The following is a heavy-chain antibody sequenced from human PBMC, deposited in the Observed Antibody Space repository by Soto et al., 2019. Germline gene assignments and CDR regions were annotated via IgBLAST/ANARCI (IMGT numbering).Heavy chain of an antibody. CDR3: ARDWGHSSGWYGICDY. J-gene: IGHJ4*02. Sequence: EGFLRLSCAASGFTFSSYAMHWVRQAPGKGLEWVAVISYDGSNKYYADSVKGRFTISRDNSKNTLYLQMNSLRAEDTAVYYCARDWGHSSGWYGICDYWGQGTLVTVSS. V-gene: IGHV3-30-3*01. D-gene: IGHD6-19*01. CDR2: ISYDGSNK. CDR1: GFTFSSYA.